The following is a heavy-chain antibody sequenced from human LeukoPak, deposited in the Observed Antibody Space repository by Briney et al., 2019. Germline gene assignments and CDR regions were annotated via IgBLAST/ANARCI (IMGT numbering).Heavy chain of an antibody. J-gene: IGHJ4*02. CDR1: GGSFSPYY. CDR2: INHRGST. D-gene: IGHD3/OR15-3a*01. CDR3: ARVGLDWGSIDY. V-gene: IGHV4-34*01. Sequence: SETLSLTCTVYGGSFSPYYWNWVRQPPGKGLQWIGEINHRGSTTYNPSLKSRVTISLDTSKNQFSLKLSSVTAADTAVYYCARVGLDWGSIDYWGQGTLVTVSS.